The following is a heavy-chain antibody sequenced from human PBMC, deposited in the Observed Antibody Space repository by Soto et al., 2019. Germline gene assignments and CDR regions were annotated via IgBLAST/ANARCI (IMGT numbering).Heavy chain of an antibody. Sequence: SETLSLTCTVSGGSTSSDNYWSWIRQPPGKGLEWIGHIYYSGNTDYNPSLKSRLAISIDTSKNQFSLKLSSVTAADTAVYFCAREGGESSDGLYYFDSWGQGSLLTVSS. V-gene: IGHV4-30-4*01. CDR1: GGSTSSDNY. D-gene: IGHD3-16*01. CDR3: AREGGESSDGLYYFDS. CDR2: IYYSGNT. J-gene: IGHJ4*02.